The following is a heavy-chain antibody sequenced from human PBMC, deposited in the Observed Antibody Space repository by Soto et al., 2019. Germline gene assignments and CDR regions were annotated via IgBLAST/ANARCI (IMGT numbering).Heavy chain of an antibody. D-gene: IGHD2-15*01. CDR2: INPSGGSA. V-gene: IGHV1-46*01. J-gene: IGHJ6*02. CDR1: GYTFTTSY. CDR3: ARDPNSGLTSHYYGMDV. Sequence: QVQMMQSGAEVKKPGTSVKVSCKASGYTFTTSYIHWVRQAPGQGIEWMGIINPSGGSASSGGSASDARKFQVRVALTRDRTTGTVNMEMSSLTSEGTAVYYCARDPNSGLTSHYYGMDVWSQGPTVTGSS.